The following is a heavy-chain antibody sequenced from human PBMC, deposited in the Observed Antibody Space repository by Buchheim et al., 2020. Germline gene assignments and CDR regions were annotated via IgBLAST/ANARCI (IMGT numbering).Heavy chain of an antibody. CDR1: GFTFSDHF. V-gene: IGHV3-72*01. Sequence: EVQLVESGGGLVQPGGSLRLSCVASGFTFSDHFMDWVRQAPGKGLEWVGRTRNKANSYSTEYAASVKGRFTVSRDDSRNSLYLQMNSLKAEDTAVYYCARDRTGGSVDYWGQG. CDR2: TRNKANSYST. CDR3: ARDRTGGSVDY. J-gene: IGHJ4*02. D-gene: IGHD2-8*02.